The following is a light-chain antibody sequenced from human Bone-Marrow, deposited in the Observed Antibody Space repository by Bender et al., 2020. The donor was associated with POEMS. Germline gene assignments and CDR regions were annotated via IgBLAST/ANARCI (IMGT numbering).Light chain of an antibody. J-gene: IGLJ3*02. Sequence: QSALTQPASVSESPGQSITISCTGTSRDIGNYNYVSWYQQHPGEAPKLIIYDVTNRPSGVSSRFSGSKSGNTASLTISGLQTEDEADYYCCSYADNSVWVFGGGTKLTVL. CDR3: CSYADNSVWV. CDR1: SRDIGNYNY. V-gene: IGLV2-23*02. CDR2: DVT.